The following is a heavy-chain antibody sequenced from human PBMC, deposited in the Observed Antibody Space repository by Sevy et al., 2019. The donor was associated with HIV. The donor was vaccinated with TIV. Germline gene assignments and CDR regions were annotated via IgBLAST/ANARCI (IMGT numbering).Heavy chain of an antibody. CDR3: AKVGYCSTTSCYTIYYGMDV. CDR2: ISGSGGST. V-gene: IGHV3-23*01. D-gene: IGHD2-2*02. CDR1: AFTFSTYA. J-gene: IGHJ6*02. Sequence: GGSLRLSCAASAFTFSTYAMNWVRQAPGKGLEWVSAISGSGGSTYYAYSVKGRFTISRDNSKNTLYLQMNSLRAEDTAVYYCAKVGYCSTTSCYTIYYGMDVWGQGTTVTVSS.